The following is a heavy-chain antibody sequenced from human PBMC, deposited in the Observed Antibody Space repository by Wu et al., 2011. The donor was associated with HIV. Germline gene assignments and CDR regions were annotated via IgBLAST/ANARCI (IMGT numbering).Heavy chain of an antibody. CDR3: ARNFYGSGSYRMDP. D-gene: IGHD3-10*01. J-gene: IGHJ5*02. Sequence: QVQLVQSGAEVKKPGASVKVSCTASGGMFNNYAISWLRQAPGQGLEWMGWISPYNGDTNYSQKLQGRVTMTTDTSTSTAYMELRSLRSDDTAVYYCARNFYGSGSYRMDPWGQGTLVHRLL. V-gene: IGHV1-18*04. CDR2: ISPYNGDT. CDR1: GGMFNNYA.